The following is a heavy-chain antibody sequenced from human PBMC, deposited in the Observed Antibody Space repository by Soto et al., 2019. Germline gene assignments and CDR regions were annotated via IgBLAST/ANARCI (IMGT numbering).Heavy chain of an antibody. CDR3: ARVPSGGWAPTYSFFY. D-gene: IGHD6-25*01. V-gene: IGHV1-18*04. CDR1: GYTFTSYG. J-gene: IGHJ4*02. Sequence: QVQLVQSGAEVKKPGASVKVSCKASGYTFTSYGISWVRQAPGQGLEWMGWISAYNGNTNYAPKLQGRVTMTTDTSTSTAYMELRRGSSADKAVYYGARVPSGGWAPTYSFFYWAQGTLFTVSS. CDR2: ISAYNGNT.